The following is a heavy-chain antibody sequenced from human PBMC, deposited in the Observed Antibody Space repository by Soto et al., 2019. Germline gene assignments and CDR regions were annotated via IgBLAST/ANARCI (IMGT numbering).Heavy chain of an antibody. CDR2: IIPIPGTA. Sequence: QVQLVQSGAEVKKPGSSVKASSKAPGGTFGSFAISWVRQAPGQGLEWMGGIIPIPGTANYAQKCQGRVTIAADESTSTAYMELSSLRSEDTAVYYCARSQGSSTSLEIYYYYYYGMDVCGQGTTVTVSS. J-gene: IGHJ6*02. CDR1: GGTFGSFA. V-gene: IGHV1-69*01. D-gene: IGHD2-2*01. CDR3: ARSQGSSTSLEIYYYYYYGMDV.